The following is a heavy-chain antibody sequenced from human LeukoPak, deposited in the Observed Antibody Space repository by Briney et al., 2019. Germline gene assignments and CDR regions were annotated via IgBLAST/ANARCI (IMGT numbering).Heavy chain of an antibody. CDR3: ARTMSYNWRIDY. V-gene: IGHV1-2*02. CDR2: LNPNSGVT. D-gene: IGHD3-10*01. J-gene: IGHJ4*02. CDR1: GYIFTGYF. Sequence: ASVKVSCKASGYIFTGYFIHWVRQAPGQELEWMGWLNPNSGVTNYVQTFQGRVTMTRDTSIRTAYMELSRLTSDDMAVYYCARTMSYNWRIDYWGQGTLVTVSS.